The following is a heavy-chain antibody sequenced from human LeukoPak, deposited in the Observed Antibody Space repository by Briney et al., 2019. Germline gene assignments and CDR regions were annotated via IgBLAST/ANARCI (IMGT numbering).Heavy chain of an antibody. CDR3: ARVGAEGSGWIYYFDY. J-gene: IGHJ4*02. V-gene: IGHV3-21*01. CDR2: ISSSSSYI. Sequence: PGGSLRLSCAASGFTFSSYSMNWVRQAPGKGLEWVSSISSSSSYIYYADSVKGRFTISRDNAKNSLYLQTNSLRAEDTAVYYCARVGAEGSGWIYYFDYWGQGTLVTVSS. D-gene: IGHD6-19*01. CDR1: GFTFSSYS.